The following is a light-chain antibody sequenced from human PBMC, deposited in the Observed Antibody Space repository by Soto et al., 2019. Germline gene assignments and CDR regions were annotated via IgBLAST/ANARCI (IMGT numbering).Light chain of an antibody. J-gene: IGKJ1*01. CDR3: HQYNYWPT. CDR1: QSVSSN. V-gene: IGKV3-15*01. Sequence: EIVMTQSPDTLSVSPGERATLSCRASQSVSSNLAWYQQKPGQSPRLLIYGASTRATGIPVRFSGSGSGTEFTLTISSLQSEDFAVYYCHQYNYWPTFGQGTKVDIK. CDR2: GAS.